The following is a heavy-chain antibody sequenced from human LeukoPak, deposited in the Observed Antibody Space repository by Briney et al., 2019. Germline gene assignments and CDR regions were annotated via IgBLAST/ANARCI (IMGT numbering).Heavy chain of an antibody. CDR1: GGSIISSYF. J-gene: IGHJ4*02. Sequence: SETLSLTCTVSGGSIISSYFWSWIRQPAGKGPEWIGRIYNTGSTDFNPSLKSRVTMSVDTSKNQFSLKLSSVTAADTAVYYCAKYASGSLVVWGQGTLVTVSS. CDR2: IYNTGST. D-gene: IGHD3-10*01. CDR3: AKYASGSLVV. V-gene: IGHV4-4*07.